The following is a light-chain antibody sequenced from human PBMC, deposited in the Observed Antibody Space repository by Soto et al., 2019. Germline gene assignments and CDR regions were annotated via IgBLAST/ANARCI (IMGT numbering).Light chain of an antibody. CDR1: QSVSSN. CDR2: GAS. J-gene: IGKJ2*01. Sequence: IVMTQSPATLSVSPGERATLSCRARQSVSSNLAWYQQKPGQTPRLLIYGASTRATGIPARFSGSGSGTEFTLTISSLQSEDFAVYYCQQYNNWPRGYTFGQGTKLEIK. CDR3: QQYNNWPRGYT. V-gene: IGKV3D-15*01.